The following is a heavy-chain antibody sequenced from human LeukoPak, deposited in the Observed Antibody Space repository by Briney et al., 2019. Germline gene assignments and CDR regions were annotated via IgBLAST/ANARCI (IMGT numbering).Heavy chain of an antibody. Sequence: GGSQRLSCAASGFTFSSYGMHWVRQAPGKGLEWVAFIRYDGTNKYYADSVKGRFTISRDNSKNTLDLQMNSLRAEDTAVYYCAKINPYGSGISDYWGQGTLVTVSS. V-gene: IGHV3-30*02. J-gene: IGHJ4*02. CDR2: IRYDGTNK. CDR1: GFTFSSYG. D-gene: IGHD3-10*01. CDR3: AKINPYGSGISDY.